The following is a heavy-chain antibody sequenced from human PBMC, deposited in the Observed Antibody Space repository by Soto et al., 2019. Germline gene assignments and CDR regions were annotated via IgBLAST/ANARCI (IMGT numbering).Heavy chain of an antibody. CDR2: IDPSDSYT. CDR1: GYSFTIYW. Sequence: PGESLKISCKGSGYSFTIYWISWVRQMPGKGLEWMGRIDPSDSYTNYSPSFQGHVTISADKSISTAYLQWSSLKASDTAMYYCAREGSVDEDIVLIPPTYYYYYGMDVWGQGTTVTV. J-gene: IGHJ6*02. CDR3: AREGSVDEDIVLIPPTYYYYYGMDV. V-gene: IGHV5-10-1*01. D-gene: IGHD2-8*01.